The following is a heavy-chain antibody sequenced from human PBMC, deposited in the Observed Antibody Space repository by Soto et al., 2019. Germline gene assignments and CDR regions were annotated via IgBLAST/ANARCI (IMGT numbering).Heavy chain of an antibody. D-gene: IGHD2-2*01. CDR2: INHSGST. J-gene: IGHJ4*02. CDR3: ARRTGGSDCSSTSCYEKDYYFDY. V-gene: IGHV4-34*01. CDR1: GGSFSGYY. Sequence: SETLSLTCAVYGGSFSGYYWSWIRQPPGKGLEWIGEINHSGSTNYNPSLKSRVTISVDTSKNQFSLKLSSVTAADTAVYYCARRTGGSDCSSTSCYEKDYYFDYWGQGTLVTVSS.